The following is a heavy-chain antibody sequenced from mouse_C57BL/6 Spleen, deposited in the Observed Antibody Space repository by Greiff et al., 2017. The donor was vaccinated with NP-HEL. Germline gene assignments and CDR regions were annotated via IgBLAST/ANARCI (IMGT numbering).Heavy chain of an antibody. Sequence: QVQLQQPGAELVRPGSSVTLSCKASGYTFTSYWMHWVKQRPVQGLEWIGNIDPSDSETPYNQKFKDKATLTADKSSSTAYMELRSLTSEDSAVYYCARDGSYAWYFDVWGTGTTVTVSS. CDR3: ARDGSYAWYFDV. V-gene: IGHV1-52*01. J-gene: IGHJ1*03. CDR1: GYTFTSYW. CDR2: IDPSDSET. D-gene: IGHD2-12*01.